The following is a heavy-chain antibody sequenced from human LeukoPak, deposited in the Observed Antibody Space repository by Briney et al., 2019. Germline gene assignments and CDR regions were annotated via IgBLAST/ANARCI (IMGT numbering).Heavy chain of an antibody. CDR1: GGSISSYY. Sequence: SETLSLTCTVSGGSISSYYWSWIRQPAGKGLEWIGRIYTSGSTNYNPSLKSRVTMSVDTSKNQFSLKLSSVTAEDTAVYYCTRMSGRSDYYWDAFDIWGQGTMVTVSS. J-gene: IGHJ3*02. D-gene: IGHD3-22*01. V-gene: IGHV4-4*07. CDR3: TRMSGRSDYYWDAFDI. CDR2: IYTSGST.